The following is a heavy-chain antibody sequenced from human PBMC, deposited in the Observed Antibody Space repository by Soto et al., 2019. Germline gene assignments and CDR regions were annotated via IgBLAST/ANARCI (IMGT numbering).Heavy chain of an antibody. CDR3: TTTFYYDSSGYYGSDY. Sequence: GGSLSLSCAASGFTFSGSAMHWVRQASGKGLEWVGRIRNKANSYSTAYAASVKGSFTISRDDSKNTAYLQMNRLKTEVTAVYYCTTTFYYDSSGYYGSDYWGQGTLVTVSS. CDR1: GFTFSGSA. CDR2: IRNKANSYST. V-gene: IGHV3-73*01. D-gene: IGHD3-22*01. J-gene: IGHJ4*02.